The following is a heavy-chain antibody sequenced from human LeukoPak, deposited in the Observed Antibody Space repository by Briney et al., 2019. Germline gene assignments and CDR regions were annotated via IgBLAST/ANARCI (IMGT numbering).Heavy chain of an antibody. CDR2: VYSGGGT. V-gene: IGHV3-66*01. CDR1: GFTVSSNY. J-gene: IGHJ2*01. D-gene: IGHD5-18*01. Sequence: GGSLRLSCAASGFTVSSNYMSWVRQAPGKGLEWISLVYSGGGTYYADSVKGRFTISRDNSKNTLFLQMNSLRAEDTAVYYCARDPGYNYGYFDLWGRGTLVAVSS. CDR3: ARDPGYNYGYFDL.